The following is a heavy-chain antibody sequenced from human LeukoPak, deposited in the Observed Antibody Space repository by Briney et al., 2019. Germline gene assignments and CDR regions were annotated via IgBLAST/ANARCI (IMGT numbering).Heavy chain of an antibody. Sequence: GASVKVSCKASGGTFSNYAITWVRQAPGQGLDWMGGIIPIYGAASYAQKFQGRLTITTDEFKNTAYMELSSLGSEDTAVYYCARDQRAVAGNRYLWGFDPWGQGTLVTVSS. V-gene: IGHV1-69*05. CDR3: ARDQRAVAGNRYLWGFDP. CDR1: GGTFSNYA. D-gene: IGHD6-19*01. CDR2: IIPIYGAA. J-gene: IGHJ5*02.